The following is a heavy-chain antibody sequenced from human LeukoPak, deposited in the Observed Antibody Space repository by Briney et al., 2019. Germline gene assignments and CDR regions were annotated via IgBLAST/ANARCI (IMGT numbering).Heavy chain of an antibody. CDR3: ARVNYYYYMDV. V-gene: IGHV4-39*07. J-gene: IGHJ6*03. Sequence: SETLSLTCTVSGDSLRKSTFYWVWIRQPPGKGLEWIGSIYYSGSTYYNPSLKSRVTISVDTSKNQFSLKLSSVTAADTAVYYCARVNYYYYMDVWGKGTTVTVSS. CDR2: IYYSGST. CDR1: GDSLRKSTFY.